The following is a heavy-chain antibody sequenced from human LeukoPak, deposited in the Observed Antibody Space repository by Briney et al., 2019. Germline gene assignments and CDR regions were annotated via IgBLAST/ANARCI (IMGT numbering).Heavy chain of an antibody. J-gene: IGHJ6*02. CDR3: AREVIVGAFYYGMDV. V-gene: IGHV1-18*01. D-gene: IGHD1-26*01. Sequence: GASVTVSFKASGYTFTSYGISWVRQAPGQGLEWMGWISAYNGNTNYAQKLQGRVTMTTDTSTSTAYMELRSLRSDDTAVYYCAREVIVGAFYYGMDVWGQGTTVTVSS. CDR1: GYTFTSYG. CDR2: ISAYNGNT.